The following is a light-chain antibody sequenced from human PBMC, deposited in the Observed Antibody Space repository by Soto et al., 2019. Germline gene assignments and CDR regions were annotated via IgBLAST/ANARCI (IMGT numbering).Light chain of an antibody. Sequence: EIVLTQSPGTLSLSPGERATLSCRASQSVSSSYLAWYQQKPGQAPRLIIYGASSRATGIPDRFSGSGSGTDFTLTISRLEPEAFAVYYCQQYGSSQAFGQGTKVEIK. V-gene: IGKV3-20*01. CDR3: QQYGSSQA. CDR1: QSVSSSY. CDR2: GAS. J-gene: IGKJ1*01.